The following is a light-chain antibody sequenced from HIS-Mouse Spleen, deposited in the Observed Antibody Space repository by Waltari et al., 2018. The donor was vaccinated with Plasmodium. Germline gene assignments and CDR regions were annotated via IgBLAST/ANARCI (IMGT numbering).Light chain of an antibody. V-gene: IGLV3-25*03. Sequence: SYELTQPPSVSVSPGQTARITCSGDALPKPYAYWYQQKPGQAPVLVLYKDSERPSGIPERFSGSSSGTTVTLTISGVQAEDEADYYCQSADSSGTYRVFGGGTKLTVL. CDR2: KDS. CDR3: QSADSSGTYRV. CDR1: ALPKPY. J-gene: IGLJ2*01.